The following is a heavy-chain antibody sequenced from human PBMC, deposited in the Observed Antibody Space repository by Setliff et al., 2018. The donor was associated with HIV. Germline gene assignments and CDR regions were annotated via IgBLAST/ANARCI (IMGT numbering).Heavy chain of an antibody. Sequence: SETLSLTCTVSGGSISSSSHYWGWIRQPPGKGLEWIGSIYFSGSTYYNPSLKSRVTISVDTSKNQFSLKLCSVTAADTAVYYCARPRYTYGTPPAFDIWGRGTVVTVSS. CDR2: IYFSGST. CDR1: GGSISSSSHY. CDR3: ARPRYTYGTPPAFDI. J-gene: IGHJ3*02. D-gene: IGHD5-18*01. V-gene: IGHV4-39*01.